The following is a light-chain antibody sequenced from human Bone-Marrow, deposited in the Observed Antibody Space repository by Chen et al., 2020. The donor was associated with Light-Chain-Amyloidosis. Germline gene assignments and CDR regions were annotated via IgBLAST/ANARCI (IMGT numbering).Light chain of an antibody. CDR3: QSADSSGTYEVI. J-gene: IGLJ2*01. CDR1: DLPTKY. CDR2: RDT. Sequence: SYELTQPPSVSVSPGPTARITCSGDDLPTKYAYWYQQKPGQAPVLVIHRDTERPSGFSERFSGSSSGTTATLTISGVRAEDEADYHCQSADSSGTYEVIFGGGTKLTVL. V-gene: IGLV3-25*03.